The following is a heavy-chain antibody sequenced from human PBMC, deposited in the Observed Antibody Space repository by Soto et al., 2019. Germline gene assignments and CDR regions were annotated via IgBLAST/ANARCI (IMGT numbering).Heavy chain of an antibody. CDR3: AREKSVGDAFDI. CDR2: TYYRSKWYN. Sequence: SQSLELNCAISGDSVYRSSGARIWIRQSPSRGLEWLGRTYYRSKWYNDYAVSVKSRITINPDTSKNHFSLQLNSVTPEDTAVYYCAREKSVGDAFDIWGQGTVVTVSS. J-gene: IGHJ3*02. CDR1: GDSVYRSSGA. V-gene: IGHV6-1*01.